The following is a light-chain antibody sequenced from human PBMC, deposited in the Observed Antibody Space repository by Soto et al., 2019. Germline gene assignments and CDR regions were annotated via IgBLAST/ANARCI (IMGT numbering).Light chain of an antibody. J-gene: IGLJ3*02. CDR3: AAWDDNLKGRV. V-gene: IGLV1-44*01. CDR2: SNN. CDR1: SSNIGSNA. Sequence: QAVVTQPPSASGTPGQRVSISCSGSSSNIGSNAVNWYQQLPGTAPKLLISSNNQRPSGVPDRFSGSKSGTSASLAISGLQSDDEADYYCAAWDDNLKGRVFGGGTKLTV.